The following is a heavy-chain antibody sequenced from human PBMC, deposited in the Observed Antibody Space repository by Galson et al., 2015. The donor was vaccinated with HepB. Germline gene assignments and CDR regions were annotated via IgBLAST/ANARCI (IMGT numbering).Heavy chain of an antibody. CDR2: IWYDGRNK. V-gene: IGHV3-33*08. CDR1: GFTFSSYG. CDR3: ARGGYYDILTGYSRPYFDY. J-gene: IGHJ4*02. D-gene: IGHD3-9*01. Sequence: SLRLSCAASGFTFSSYGMHWVRQAPGKGLEWVAVIWYDGRNKNYADSVKGRFTISRDNSKNTLYLQMDSLSAEDTAVYWCARGGYYDILTGYSRPYFDYWGQGTLVTVSS.